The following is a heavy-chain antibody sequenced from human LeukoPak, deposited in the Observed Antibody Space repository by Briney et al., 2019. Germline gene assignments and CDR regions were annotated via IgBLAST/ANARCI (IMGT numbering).Heavy chain of an antibody. CDR1: GFTFGSHA. D-gene: IGHD3-22*01. J-gene: IGHJ4*02. Sequence: GGSLRLSCAASGFTFGSHAMNWVRQAPGKGLEWVSGIYGNAGRTSYADSVKGRFTMSRDNSKSTLYLQMDSLRVEDTAIYYCARAGSDNYYSGVNYWGQGTLVTVSS. V-gene: IGHV3-23*01. CDR2: IYGNAGRT. CDR3: ARAGSDNYYSGVNY.